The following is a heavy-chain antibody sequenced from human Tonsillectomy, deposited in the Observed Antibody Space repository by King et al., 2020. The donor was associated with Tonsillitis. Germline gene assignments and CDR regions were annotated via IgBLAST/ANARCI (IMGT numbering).Heavy chain of an antibody. CDR2: IYHSGST. J-gene: IGHJ4*02. V-gene: IGHV4-38-2*01. CDR3: ASGGGRSHFFDY. Sequence: VQLQESGPGLVKPSETLSLTCAVSGYSISSGYYWGWIRQPPGKGLEWIGSIYHSGSTYYNPSLQSRVTISVDTSKNQFSLKLSSVTAADTAVYYCASGGGRSHFFDYWGQGTLVTVSS. CDR1: GYSISSGYY. D-gene: IGHD2-15*01.